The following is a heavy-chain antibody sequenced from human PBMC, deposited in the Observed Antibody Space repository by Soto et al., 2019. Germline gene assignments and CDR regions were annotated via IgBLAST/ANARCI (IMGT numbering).Heavy chain of an antibody. CDR1: GFTFSSYG. J-gene: IGHJ4*02. CDR3: ARGSPRNTDYDY. Sequence: QVQLVESGGGVVQPGRSLRLSCAASGFTFSSYGMHWVRQAPGKGLEWVAVIWYDGSNKYYADSVKGRFTISRDNSKNTLYLQMNSLRAEDTAVYYCARGSPRNTDYDYWGQGTLVTVFS. V-gene: IGHV3-33*01. D-gene: IGHD1-1*01. CDR2: IWYDGSNK.